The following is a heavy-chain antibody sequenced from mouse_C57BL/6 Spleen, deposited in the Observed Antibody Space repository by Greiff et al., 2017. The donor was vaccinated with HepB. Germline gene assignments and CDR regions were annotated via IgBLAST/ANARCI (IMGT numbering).Heavy chain of an antibody. CDR3: ARRGRLLPLAY. Sequence: QVQLQQSGAELVKPGASVKLSCKASGYTFTSYWMQWVKQRPGQGLEWIGEIDPSDSYTNYNQKFKGKATLTVDTSSSTAYMQLSRRTSEDSAVYYCARRGRLLPLAYWGQGTLVTVSA. CDR1: GYTFTSYW. CDR2: IDPSDSYT. V-gene: IGHV1-50*01. J-gene: IGHJ3*01. D-gene: IGHD2-3*01.